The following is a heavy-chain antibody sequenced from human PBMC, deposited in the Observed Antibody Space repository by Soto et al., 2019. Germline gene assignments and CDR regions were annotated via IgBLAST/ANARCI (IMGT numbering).Heavy chain of an antibody. J-gene: IGHJ4*02. Sequence: QVQLQESGPGLVKPSQTLSLTGTVSGGSISSGDYYWSWIRQPPGKGLEWIGYIYYSGSTYYNPSLKSRVTIAVDTSKNQFSLKLSSVTAADTAVYYCARGKFDSGSSYFDYCGQGTLVTVSS. CDR2: IYYSGST. D-gene: IGHD3-10*01. CDR3: ARGKFDSGSSYFDY. V-gene: IGHV4-30-4*01. CDR1: GGSISSGDYY.